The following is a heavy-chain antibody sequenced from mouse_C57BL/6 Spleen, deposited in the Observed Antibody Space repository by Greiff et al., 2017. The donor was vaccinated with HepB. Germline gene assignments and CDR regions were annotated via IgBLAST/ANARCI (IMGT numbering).Heavy chain of an antibody. J-gene: IGHJ3*01. CDR2: ISDGGSYT. CDR3: ARDRGSNYGFAY. Sequence: EVQLQESGGGLVKPGGSLKLSCAASGFTFSSYAMSWVRQTPEKRLEWVATISDGGSYTYYPDNVKGRFTISRDNAKNNLYLQMSHLKSEDTAMYYCARDRGSNYGFAYWGQGTLVTVSA. CDR1: GFTFSSYA. V-gene: IGHV5-4*01. D-gene: IGHD2-5*01.